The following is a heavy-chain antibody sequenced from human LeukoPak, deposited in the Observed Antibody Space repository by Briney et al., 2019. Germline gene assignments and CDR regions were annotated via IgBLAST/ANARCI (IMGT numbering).Heavy chain of an antibody. CDR2: IYYTGST. CDR3: ARRGGSGRSLDY. D-gene: IGHD3-10*01. Sequence: SETLSLTCTVSGGSVSSGTYYWSWIRQPPGKGLEWIGYIYYTGSTNYNPSLKSRLTMSVDTSKNQFSLKLSSVTAADTAVYYCARRGGSGRSLDYWGQGTLVTVSS. J-gene: IGHJ4*02. CDR1: GGSVSSGTYY. V-gene: IGHV4-61*01.